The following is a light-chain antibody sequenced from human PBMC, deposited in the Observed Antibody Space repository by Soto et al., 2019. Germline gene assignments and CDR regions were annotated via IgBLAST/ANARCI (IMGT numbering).Light chain of an antibody. CDR2: AAY. CDR1: QGISSY. CDR3: QQLNSYPIT. Sequence: DIQLTQSPSFLSASVGDRVTITCRASQGISSYLAWYQQKPGKAPKLLIYAAYTLQSGVPSRFSGSGSGTEFTLTIRRLQPEDFATYCCQQLNSYPITFGQGTRLEI. V-gene: IGKV1-9*01. J-gene: IGKJ5*01.